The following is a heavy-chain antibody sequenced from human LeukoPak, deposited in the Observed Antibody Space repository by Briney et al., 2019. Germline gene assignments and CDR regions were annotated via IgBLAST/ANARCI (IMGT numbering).Heavy chain of an antibody. CDR2: IYYSGSA. Sequence: SEALSLTCTFSGGSLSTYYWSWIRQPPGKGLEWIGYIYYSGSATYNPSLKSRVTLSVDTSQNQFSLRLRSVTAADAAVYYCARRAPLCGDPDWYFDHWGRGTLVTVSS. CDR1: GGSLSTYY. V-gene: IGHV4-59*08. D-gene: IGHD4-17*01. CDR3: ARRAPLCGDPDWYFDH. J-gene: IGHJ2*01.